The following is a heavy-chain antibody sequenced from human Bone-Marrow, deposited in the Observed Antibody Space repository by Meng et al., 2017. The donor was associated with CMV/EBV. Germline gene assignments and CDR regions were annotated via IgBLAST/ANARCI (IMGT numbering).Heavy chain of an antibody. CDR2: ISGSGGST. CDR3: ARDLRFLTRSVGMDV. J-gene: IGHJ6*02. D-gene: IGHD3-3*01. CDR1: GFTFSSYA. V-gene: IGHV3-23*01. Sequence: GGSLRLSCAASGFTFSSYAMSWVRQAPGKGLEWVSAISGSGGSTYYADSVKGRFTISRDNSKNTLYLQMNSLRAEDTAAYYCARDLRFLTRSVGMDVWGQRTTVAASS.